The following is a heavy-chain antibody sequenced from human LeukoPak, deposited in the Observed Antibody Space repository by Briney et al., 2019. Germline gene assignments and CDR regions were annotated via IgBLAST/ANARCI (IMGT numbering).Heavy chain of an antibody. J-gene: IGHJ4*02. CDR3: ANMAGGWKYYFDY. CDR2: INPNSGGT. D-gene: IGHD6-19*01. CDR1: GYTFSGYH. Sequence: SVKVSCKASGYTFSGYHIHWVRQAPGQGLEWMGWINPNSGGTNSAQKFQGSVTMTRDTSISTAYMELSSLRSDDTAVYYCANMAGGWKYYFDYWGQGTQVTVSS. V-gene: IGHV1-2*02.